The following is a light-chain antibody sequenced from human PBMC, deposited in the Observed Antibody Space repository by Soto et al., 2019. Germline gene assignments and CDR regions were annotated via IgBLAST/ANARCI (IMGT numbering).Light chain of an antibody. CDR1: SSDVGGYNY. Sequence: QSVLTQPPSASGSPGQSVTISCTGTSSDVGGYNYVSWYQQHPGKAPKLMIYEVSKRPSGVPDRFSGSKSGNTASLTVSGLQAEDEADYYCSSYAGSTHWVFGGVPKLTVL. CDR3: SSYAGSTHWV. V-gene: IGLV2-8*01. J-gene: IGLJ3*02. CDR2: EVS.